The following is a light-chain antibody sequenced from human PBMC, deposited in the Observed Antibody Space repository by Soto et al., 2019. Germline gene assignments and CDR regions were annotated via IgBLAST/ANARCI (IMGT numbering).Light chain of an antibody. CDR1: LSVSSY. CDR2: DAS. Sequence: EIVLTQSPATLSLSPVERATLSCRAILSVSSYLAWYQQKPGQAPRLLIYDASNRVTGIPARFSGSGSGTDFTLTISTLQPEDFATDYCQHYNSYSEAFGQGTKVDIK. J-gene: IGKJ1*01. CDR3: QHYNSYSEA. V-gene: IGKV3-11*01.